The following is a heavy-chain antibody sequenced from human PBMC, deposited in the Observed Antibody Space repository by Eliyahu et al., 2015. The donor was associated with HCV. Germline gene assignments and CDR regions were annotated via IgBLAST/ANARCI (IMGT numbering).Heavy chain of an antibody. J-gene: IGHJ4*02. V-gene: IGHV4-39*01. D-gene: IGHD3-3*01. Sequence: QLQLQESGPGLVKPSETLSLTCSVSGDSXSNSDYYWGWIRQPPGRGLEWXGGVYYRGTPFYNPSLKTRVTMSVDTSKNQFSLRLTSMTAADTATYYCARHGPVRISVFGVAHWGAIEHFDSWGRGTLVTVSS. CDR2: VYYRGTP. CDR1: GDSXSNSDYY. CDR3: ARHGPVRISVFGVAHWGAIEHFDS.